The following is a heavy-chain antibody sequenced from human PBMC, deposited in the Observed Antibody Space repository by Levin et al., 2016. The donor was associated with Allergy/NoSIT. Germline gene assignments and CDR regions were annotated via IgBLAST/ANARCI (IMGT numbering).Heavy chain of an antibody. CDR3: ARMYYDILTGLPEDY. D-gene: IGHD3-9*01. CDR1: GGSISSYY. V-gene: IGHV4-59*13. J-gene: IGHJ4*02. Sequence: SETLSLTCTVSGGSISSYYWSWIRQPPGKGLEWIGYIYYSGSTNYNPSLKSRVTISVDTSKNQFSLKLSSVTAADTAVYYCARMYYDILTGLPEDYWGQGTLVTVSS. CDR2: IYYSGST.